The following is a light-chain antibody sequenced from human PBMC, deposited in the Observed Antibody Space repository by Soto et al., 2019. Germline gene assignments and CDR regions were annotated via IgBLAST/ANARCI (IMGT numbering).Light chain of an antibody. CDR3: SSYTSSSTGVV. J-gene: IGLJ2*01. V-gene: IGLV2-14*01. CDR1: SSDVGGYNY. CDR2: EVS. Sequence: QSALTQPDSVSGSPGQSITISCTGTSSDVGGYNYVSWYQQHPGKAPKLVIYEVSNRPSGVSNRFSGSKSGNTASLTISGLQAEDEADYYCSSYTSSSTGVVFGGGTKLTVL.